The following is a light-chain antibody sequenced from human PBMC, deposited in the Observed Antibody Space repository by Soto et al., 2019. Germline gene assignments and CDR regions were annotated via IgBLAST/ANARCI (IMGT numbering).Light chain of an antibody. CDR1: QDISNY. Sequence: DIQMTQSPSSLSASVGARVTITCQASQDISNYLNLYQQKPGKAPKLLIYDASNLETEVPSRFSGSVSGTDFTFTISSLQPEDIATYYCQQYDNLPFTFGGGTKVDIK. CDR2: DAS. CDR3: QQYDNLPFT. V-gene: IGKV1-33*01. J-gene: IGKJ4*01.